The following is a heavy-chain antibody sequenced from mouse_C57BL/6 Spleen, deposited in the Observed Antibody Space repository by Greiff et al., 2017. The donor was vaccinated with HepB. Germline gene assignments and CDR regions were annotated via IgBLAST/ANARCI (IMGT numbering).Heavy chain of an antibody. CDR1: GYTFTSYW. J-gene: IGHJ2*01. D-gene: IGHD1-1*01. CDR3: ARGITTVVPYYFDY. V-gene: IGHV1-59*01. CDR2: IDPSDSYT. Sequence: VQLQQPGAELVRPGTSVKLSCKASGYTFTSYWMHWVKQRPGQGLEWIGVIDPSDSYTNYNQKFKGKATLTVDTSSSTAYMQLSSLTSEDSAVYYCARGITTVVPYYFDYWGQGTTLTVSS.